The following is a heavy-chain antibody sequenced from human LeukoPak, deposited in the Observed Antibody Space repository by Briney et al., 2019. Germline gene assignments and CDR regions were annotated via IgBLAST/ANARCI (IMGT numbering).Heavy chain of an antibody. J-gene: IGHJ4*02. D-gene: IGHD2-21*02. CDR1: GFTFSNYA. V-gene: IGHV3-23*01. Sequence: PGGSLRLSCAASGFTFSNYAMSWVRQAPGKGLEWVSGISGTSGTINYAAPVKGRFTISRDNSKNTLHLQMNSLRVDDMAVYYCAKRLGDPRAFDYWGQGTLVTVSS. CDR2: ISGTSGTI. CDR3: AKRLGDPRAFDY.